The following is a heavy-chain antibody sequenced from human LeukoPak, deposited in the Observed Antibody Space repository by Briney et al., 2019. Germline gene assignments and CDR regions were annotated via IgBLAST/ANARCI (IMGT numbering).Heavy chain of an antibody. CDR2: ISYDGSNK. Sequence: GGSLRLSCAASGFTFSSYAMHWVRQAPGKGLEWVAVISYDGSNKYYAESVKGRFTISRDNSKNTLYLQMNSLRAEDTAVYYCAKDLGTTSCYGCDYWGQGTLVTVSS. CDR3: AKDLGTTSCYGCDY. CDR1: GFTFSSYA. J-gene: IGHJ4*02. V-gene: IGHV3-30*04. D-gene: IGHD2-2*01.